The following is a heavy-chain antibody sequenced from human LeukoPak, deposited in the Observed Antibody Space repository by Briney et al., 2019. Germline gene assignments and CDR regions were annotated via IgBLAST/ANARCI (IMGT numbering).Heavy chain of an antibody. Sequence: PGGSLRLSCAASGFTVSSNYMSWARQAPGKGLEWVAVIAYDGSNIHYADSVKGRFTVSRDNSKSTLCLQMNSLRTEDTAVYYCARNQAGEISGFDYRGQGTLVTVSS. J-gene: IGHJ4*02. CDR1: GFTVSSNY. V-gene: IGHV3-30-3*01. CDR3: ARNQAGEISGFDY. D-gene: IGHD1-14*01. CDR2: IAYDGSNI.